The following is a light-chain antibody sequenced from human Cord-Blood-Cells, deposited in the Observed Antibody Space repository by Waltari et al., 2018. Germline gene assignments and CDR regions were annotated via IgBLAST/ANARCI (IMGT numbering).Light chain of an antibody. V-gene: IGLV2-14*01. J-gene: IGLJ2*01. CDR1: SSDVGGYNY. CDR3: SSDTGSSTVV. CDR2: DVS. Sequence: QSALTQPASASGSPGQSITISCTGTSSDVGGYNYVSWYQQHPGKAPNLMIYDVSNRPSGVSNRFSGSKPGNTASLTICGLQADAEADYYCSSDTGSSTVVFGGGTKLTVL.